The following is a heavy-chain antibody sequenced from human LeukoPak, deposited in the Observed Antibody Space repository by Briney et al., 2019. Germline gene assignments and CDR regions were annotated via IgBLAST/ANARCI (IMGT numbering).Heavy chain of an antibody. CDR1: GGTFSSYA. V-gene: IGHV1-69*05. CDR3: ARNSGYEPSLDY. Sequence: ASVKVSCKASGGTFSSYAISWVRQAPGQGLEWMGGIIPIFGTANYAQKFQGRVTMTRNTSISTAYMELSSLRSEDTAVYYCARNSGYEPSLDYWGQGTLVTVSS. J-gene: IGHJ4*02. D-gene: IGHD5-12*01. CDR2: IIPIFGTA.